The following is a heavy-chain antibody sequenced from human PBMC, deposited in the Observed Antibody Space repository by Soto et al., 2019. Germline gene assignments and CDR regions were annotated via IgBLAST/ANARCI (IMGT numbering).Heavy chain of an antibody. CDR1: GGTFSSYT. CDR3: ARGTGKFGYDI. D-gene: IGHD1-1*01. Sequence: VQLVQSGAEVKKPGSSVKVSCKASGGTFSSYTISWVRQAPGQGLEWMGRIIPILGIGDYAQKFQGRVTITADKSTSTAYMELSSLRSEDTAVYYCARGTGKFGYDIWGQGTMVTVSS. J-gene: IGHJ3*02. V-gene: IGHV1-69*02. CDR2: IIPILGIG.